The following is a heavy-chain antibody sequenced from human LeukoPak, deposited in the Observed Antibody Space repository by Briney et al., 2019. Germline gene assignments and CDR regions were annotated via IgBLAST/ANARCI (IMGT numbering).Heavy chain of an antibody. D-gene: IGHD1-1*01. V-gene: IGHV1-69*01. CDR3: ARDLAAGNDGH. Sequence: SVKVSCKASAGTFSSYAISWVRQAPGQGLEWMGGIIPIFGTANYAQKFQGRVTITADESTSTAHMELSSLRSEDTAVYYCARDLAAGNDGHWGQGTLVTVSS. CDR1: AGTFSSYA. CDR2: IIPIFGTA. J-gene: IGHJ4*02.